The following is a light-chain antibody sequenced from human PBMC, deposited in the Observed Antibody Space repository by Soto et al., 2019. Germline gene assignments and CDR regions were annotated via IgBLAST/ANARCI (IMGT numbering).Light chain of an antibody. CDR1: SCNSGAGYD. J-gene: IGLJ1*01. Sequence: QSLLTHPPSGSGAPGQRVTISCTGSSCNSGAGYDVHWYQQRPGTAPKLLIFGNINRPSGVPDRFSGSKSGTSASLAITGLQAEDEGDYYCQSYDSTLSDRYVFGTGTKLTVL. V-gene: IGLV1-40*01. CDR3: QSYDSTLSDRYV. CDR2: GNI.